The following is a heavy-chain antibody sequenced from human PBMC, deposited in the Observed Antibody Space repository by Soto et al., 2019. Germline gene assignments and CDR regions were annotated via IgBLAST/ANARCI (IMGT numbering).Heavy chain of an antibody. J-gene: IGHJ4*02. D-gene: IGHD4-17*01. CDR2: IYYSGST. Sequence: QLQLQESGPGLVKPSETLSLTCTVSGGSISSSSYYWGWIRQPPGKGLEWIGSIYYSGSTYYNPSLKSRVTISVDTSKNQFSLKLSSVTAADTAVYYCARLDYGDYMLDYWGQGTLVTVSS. V-gene: IGHV4-39*01. CDR1: GGSISSSSYY. CDR3: ARLDYGDYMLDY.